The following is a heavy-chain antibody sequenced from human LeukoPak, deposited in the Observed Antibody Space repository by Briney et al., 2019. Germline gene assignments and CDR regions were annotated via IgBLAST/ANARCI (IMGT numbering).Heavy chain of an antibody. V-gene: IGHV3-7*01. CDR2: IKQDGSEK. CDR3: VKDYDFWSGYYSPTRGYFDY. Sequence: GGSLRLSCAASGFTFSSYWMSWVRQAPGKGLEWVANIKQDGSEKYYVDSVKGRFTISRDNAKNSLYLQMNSLRAEDTAVYYCVKDYDFWSGYYSPTRGYFDYWGQGTLVTVSS. J-gene: IGHJ4*02. CDR1: GFTFSSYW. D-gene: IGHD3-3*01.